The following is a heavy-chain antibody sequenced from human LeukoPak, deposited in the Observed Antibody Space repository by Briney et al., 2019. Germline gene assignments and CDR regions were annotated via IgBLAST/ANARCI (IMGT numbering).Heavy chain of an antibody. V-gene: IGHV3-48*01. Sequence: GSLRLSCAASGFTFSSYSMNWVRQAPGKGLEWVSYISSSSSTIYYADSVKGRFTISRDNAKNSLYLQMNSLRAEDTAVYYCARSGYCSSSSCCADYWGQGTLVTVSS. CDR3: ARSGYCSSSSCCADY. J-gene: IGHJ4*02. CDR1: GFTFSSYS. CDR2: ISSSSSTI. D-gene: IGHD2-2*01.